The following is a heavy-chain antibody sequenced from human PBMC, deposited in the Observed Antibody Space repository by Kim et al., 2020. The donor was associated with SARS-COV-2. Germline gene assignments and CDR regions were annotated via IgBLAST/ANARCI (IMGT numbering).Heavy chain of an antibody. CDR3: ARKIHGRGYTFDY. Sequence: SETLSLTCTVSGGSVSTYYWSWIRQPPGKGLEWIGYIFYGGSTNYNPSLKSRVTISVEMSKNQFSLKLSSVTAADTAVYYCARKIHGRGYTFDYWGQGT. D-gene: IGHD5-18*01. CDR2: IFYGGST. J-gene: IGHJ4*02. V-gene: IGHV4-59*08. CDR1: GGSVSTYY.